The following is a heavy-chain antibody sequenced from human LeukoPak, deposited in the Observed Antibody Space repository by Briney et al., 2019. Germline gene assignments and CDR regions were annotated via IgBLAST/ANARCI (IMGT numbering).Heavy chain of an antibody. CDR1: GFTFSSYS. J-gene: IGHJ4*02. D-gene: IGHD2-2*01. Sequence: GGSLRLSCAASGFTFSSYSMNWVRQAPGKGLEWVSHITASGTAMFYADSVKGRFTISRDNAKNSLYLQMNSLRDEDTAVYYCVRHGDTDSCLANWGQGTLVTVSS. V-gene: IGHV3-48*02. CDR2: ITASGTAM. CDR3: VRHGDTDSCLAN.